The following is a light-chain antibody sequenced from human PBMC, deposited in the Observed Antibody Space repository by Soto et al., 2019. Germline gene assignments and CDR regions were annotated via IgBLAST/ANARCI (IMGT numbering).Light chain of an antibody. CDR1: SSDVGGYNY. CDR3: SSYTTRSTHWV. Sequence: QSALTQPASVSGSPGQSITISCTGTSSDVGGYNYVSWYQQHPGKAPKLMIYEVSNRPSGVSNRFSGSKSGNTASLTISGLRAEDAADYYCSSYTTRSTHWVFGGGTKLTVL. J-gene: IGLJ3*02. CDR2: EVS. V-gene: IGLV2-14*01.